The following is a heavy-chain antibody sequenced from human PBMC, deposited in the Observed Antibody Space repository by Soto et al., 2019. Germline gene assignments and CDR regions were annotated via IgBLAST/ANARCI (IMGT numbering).Heavy chain of an antibody. CDR2: IYYLGNT. CDR1: GGSISSSSSY. D-gene: IGHD3-22*01. Sequence: PSETLSLTCTVSGGSISSSSSYWGWIRQPPGKGLEWVGSIYYLGNTYYNPSLGGRVSISVDTSKNQFSLKLNSVTAADTAVSYCAGLFPYVSSGYHLNYLGRGTLVTVSS. J-gene: IGHJ4*02. CDR3: AGLFPYVSSGYHLNY. V-gene: IGHV4-39*01.